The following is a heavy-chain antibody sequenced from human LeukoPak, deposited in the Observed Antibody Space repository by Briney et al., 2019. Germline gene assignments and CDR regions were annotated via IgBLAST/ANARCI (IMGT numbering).Heavy chain of an antibody. J-gene: IGHJ4*02. Sequence: GGSLRLSCAASGITFFTYAMTWVRQAPGEGLEWVSGISGSGGSTYYADSVKGRFTISRDNSKNTLYLQMNSLRAEDTAVYYCAKARKGTDIVVVPAAFAIDYWGQGTLVTVSS. CDR1: GITFFTYA. D-gene: IGHD2-2*01. CDR2: ISGSGGST. V-gene: IGHV3-23*01. CDR3: AKARKGTDIVVVPAAFAIDY.